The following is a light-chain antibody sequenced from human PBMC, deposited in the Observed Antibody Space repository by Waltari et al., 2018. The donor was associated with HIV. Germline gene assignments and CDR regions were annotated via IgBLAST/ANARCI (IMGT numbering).Light chain of an antibody. CDR2: ANS. V-gene: IGLV1-40*01. J-gene: IGLJ2*01. CDR3: QSYDSNVKGV. CDR1: NSNTGKRHD. Sequence: QSPLTHPPSPSGAPGHRATIPCTGNNSNTGKRHDLPWYHQFPGTAPKLLIYANSNRPAGVPDRFSGSKSGASASLAIAGLQFEDEADYYCQSYDSNVKGVFGGGTKLTVL.